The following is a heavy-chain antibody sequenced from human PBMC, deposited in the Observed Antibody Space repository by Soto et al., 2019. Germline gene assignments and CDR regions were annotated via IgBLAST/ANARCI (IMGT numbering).Heavy chain of an antibody. CDR2: INHSGST. J-gene: IGHJ4*02. CDR3: ARARITMIPAYYFDY. Sequence: SETLSLTCTVSGSSISSGGYYWSWIRQPPGKGLEWIGYINHSGSTNYNPSLKSRVTISVDTSKNQFSLKLSSVTAADTAVYYCARARITMIPAYYFDYWGQGTLVTVSS. D-gene: IGHD3-22*01. CDR1: GSSISSGGYY. V-gene: IGHV4-61*08.